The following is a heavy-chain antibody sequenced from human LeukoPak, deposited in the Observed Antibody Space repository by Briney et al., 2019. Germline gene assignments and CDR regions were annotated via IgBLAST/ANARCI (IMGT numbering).Heavy chain of an antibody. V-gene: IGHV3-48*01. CDR2: ISASSANI. Sequence: PGGSLRLSCTASGFTFTSCAMNWVRQTPGKGLEWVSYISASSANIHYADSVKGRFTVSRDNAKNTLYLQMNSLRAEDTAVYYCANENYYGSGSYADHWGQGTLVTVSS. D-gene: IGHD3-10*01. CDR3: ANENYYGSGSYADH. J-gene: IGHJ4*02. CDR1: GFTFTSCA.